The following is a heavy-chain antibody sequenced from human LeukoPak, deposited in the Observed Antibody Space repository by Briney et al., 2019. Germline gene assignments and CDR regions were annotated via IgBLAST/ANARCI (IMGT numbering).Heavy chain of an antibody. CDR3: ARDSHHIVATDY. Sequence: GGSLRLSCAASGFTFSSYSMNWVRQAPGKGLEWVANIKQDGSEKYYVDSVKGRFTISRDNAKNSLYLQMNSLRAEDTAVYYCARDSHHIVATDYWGQGTLVTVSS. J-gene: IGHJ4*02. V-gene: IGHV3-7*01. CDR2: IKQDGSEK. D-gene: IGHD5-12*01. CDR1: GFTFSSYS.